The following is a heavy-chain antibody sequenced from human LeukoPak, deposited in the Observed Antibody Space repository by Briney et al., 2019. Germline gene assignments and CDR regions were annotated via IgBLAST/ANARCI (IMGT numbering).Heavy chain of an antibody. D-gene: IGHD1-1*01. CDR1: GFIFSSYD. Sequence: PGGSLRLSCAASGFIFSSYDMHWARQAPGKGLEWVALISSGGTNKYYADAVKGRFTISRDNSKNTLYLQMNSLRGEDTAVYYCVKVLVTYTVDVWGQGTTVTVSS. CDR2: ISSGGTNK. CDR3: VKVLVTYTVDV. J-gene: IGHJ6*02. V-gene: IGHV3-30*18.